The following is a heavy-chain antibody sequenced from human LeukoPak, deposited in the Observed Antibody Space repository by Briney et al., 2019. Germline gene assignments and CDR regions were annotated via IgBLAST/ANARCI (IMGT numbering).Heavy chain of an antibody. D-gene: IGHD4-17*01. Sequence: GESLKISCKTSGYSFSNYWIGWMRQMPGKGLEWMGIIYPGDSDTRYSPSFQGQVTISADKSISAAYLQWSSLKASDSAMYYCARLGLLNGDINDYWGQGTLVIVSS. CDR1: GYSFSNYW. CDR3: ARLGLLNGDINDY. CDR2: IYPGDSDT. J-gene: IGHJ4*02. V-gene: IGHV5-51*01.